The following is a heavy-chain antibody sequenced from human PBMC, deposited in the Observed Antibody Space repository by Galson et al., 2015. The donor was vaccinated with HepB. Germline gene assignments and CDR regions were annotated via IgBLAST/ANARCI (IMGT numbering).Heavy chain of an antibody. CDR3: ARGRIPGIAAAGTDNWFDP. V-gene: IGHV1-69*06. CDR2: IIPIFGTA. Sequence: SVKVSCKASGGTFSSYAISWVRQAPGQGLEWMGGIIPIFGTANYAQKFQGRVTITADKSTSTAYMELSSLRSEDTTVYYCARGRIPGIAAAGTDNWFDPWGQGTLVTVSS. J-gene: IGHJ5*02. CDR1: GGTFSSYA. D-gene: IGHD6-13*01.